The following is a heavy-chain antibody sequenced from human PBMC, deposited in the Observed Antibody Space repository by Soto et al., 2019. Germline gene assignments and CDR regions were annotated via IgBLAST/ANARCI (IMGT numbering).Heavy chain of an antibody. Sequence: PGGSLRLSCSASGFYFVSYTMNWVRQAPGKGLEWVSSISGDRSYIYYADSVKGRFTISRDNDKNSLSLQMNSPRVEDTDVYYCVRHLSAYNWFDLWGPGTLVTVSS. CDR2: ISGDRSYI. J-gene: IGHJ5*01. CDR1: GFYFVSYT. V-gene: IGHV3-21*01. CDR3: VRHLSAYNWFDL.